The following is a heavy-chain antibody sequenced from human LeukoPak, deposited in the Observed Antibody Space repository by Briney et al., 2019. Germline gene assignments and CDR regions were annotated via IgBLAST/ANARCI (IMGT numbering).Heavy chain of an antibody. V-gene: IGHV3-66*01. J-gene: IGHJ6*03. CDR2: IYSGGST. CDR1: GFTVSSNY. D-gene: IGHD3-10*01. Sequence: GGSLRLSCAASGFTVSSNYMSWVRQAPGKGLEWVSIIYSGGSTYYADSVKGRFTISRDKSKNTLYLQMNSLRAEDTAVYYCARVKAGYYYYMDVWGKGTTVTVSS. CDR3: ARVKAGYYYYMDV.